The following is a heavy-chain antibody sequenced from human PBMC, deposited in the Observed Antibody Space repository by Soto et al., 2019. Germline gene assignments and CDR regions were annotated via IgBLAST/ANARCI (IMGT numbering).Heavy chain of an antibody. CDR3: ARSKSSMGSSWYPIYAFDI. J-gene: IGHJ3*02. Sequence: ASVKVSCKASGGTFSSYAISWVRQAPGQGLEWMGGIIPIFGTANYAQKFRGRVTITADESTSTAYMELSSLRSEDTAVYYCARSKSSMGSSWYPIYAFDIWGQGTMVTVSS. CDR1: GGTFSSYA. D-gene: IGHD6-13*01. CDR2: IIPIFGTA. V-gene: IGHV1-69*13.